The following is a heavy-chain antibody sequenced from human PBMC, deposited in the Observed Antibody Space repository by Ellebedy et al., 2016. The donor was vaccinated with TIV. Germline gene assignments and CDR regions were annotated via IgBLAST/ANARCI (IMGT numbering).Heavy chain of an antibody. V-gene: IGHV3-66*01. CDR3: ARETINDVDLKVWGVLDM. CDR1: GFTVSSNY. Sequence: GGSLRLSCAASGFTVSSNYMSWVRQAPGKGLQWVSLIDSGGSTYYADSVKGRYTISRDNSKKILYLQMNSLRTEYTAVYYCARETINDVDLKVWGVLDMWGQGTMVTVSS. J-gene: IGHJ3*02. CDR2: IDSGGST. D-gene: IGHD1-1*01.